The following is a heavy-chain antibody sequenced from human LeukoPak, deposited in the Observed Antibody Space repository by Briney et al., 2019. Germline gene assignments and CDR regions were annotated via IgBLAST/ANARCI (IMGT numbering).Heavy chain of an antibody. V-gene: IGHV4-39*01. CDR2: IYYTGST. CDR1: GGSITNTKYY. J-gene: IGHJ4*02. Sequence: SETLSLTCTLSGGSITNTKYYWGGIRQPPGKGLEWIGSIYYTGSTYYNPSLKSRVTISVDTSKNPFSLKLRSVTAADTALYYCTRHTGYISGQYSNYEDSWGQGTLVTVSS. CDR3: TRHTGYISGQYSNYEDS. D-gene: IGHD4-11*01.